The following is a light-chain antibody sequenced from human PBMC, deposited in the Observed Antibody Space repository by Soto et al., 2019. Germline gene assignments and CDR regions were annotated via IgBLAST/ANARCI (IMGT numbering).Light chain of an antibody. V-gene: IGKV1-39*01. CDR1: QSISSY. J-gene: IGKJ1*01. CDR3: QQSYRTPRT. Sequence: DIPMTQSPSSLSASVGDRVTITCRASQSISSYLNWYQQKPGKAPKLLIYAASSLQSGVPSRFSGSGSGTDFTLTINRLQPEDFSTYYCQQSYRTPRTFGQGTKVEIK. CDR2: AAS.